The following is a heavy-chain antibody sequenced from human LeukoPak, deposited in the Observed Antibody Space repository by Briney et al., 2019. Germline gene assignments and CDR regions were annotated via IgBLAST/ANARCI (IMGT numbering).Heavy chain of an antibody. J-gene: IGHJ6*02. CDR2: FDPEDGET. CDR1: GYTLTELS. V-gene: IGHV1-24*01. CDR3: ATSVAGTLWSYYYYGMDV. Sequence: GASVKVSCKVSGYTLTELSMHWVRQAPGKGLERMGGFDPEDGETIYAQKFQGRVTMTENTSTDTAYMELSSLRSEDTAVYYCATSVAGTLWSYYYYGMDVWGQGTTVTVSS. D-gene: IGHD6-13*01.